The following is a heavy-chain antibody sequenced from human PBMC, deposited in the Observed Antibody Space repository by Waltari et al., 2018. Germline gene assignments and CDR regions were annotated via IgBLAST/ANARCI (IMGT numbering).Heavy chain of an antibody. CDR3: ATDSTMVRGVTLYWYFDL. V-gene: IGHV1-24*01. Sequence: QVQLVQSGAEVKKPGASVKVSCKVSGYTLTELSMHWVRQAPGNGLEWMGGFDPEDGETIYAQKFQGRVTMTEDTSTDTAYMELSSLRSEDTAVYYCATDSTMVRGVTLYWYFDLWGRGTLVTVSS. CDR1: GYTLTELS. CDR2: FDPEDGET. D-gene: IGHD3-10*01. J-gene: IGHJ2*01.